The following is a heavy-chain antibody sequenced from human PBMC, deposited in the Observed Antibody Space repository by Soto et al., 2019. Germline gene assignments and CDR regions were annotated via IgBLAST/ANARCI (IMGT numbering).Heavy chain of an antibody. J-gene: IGHJ6*02. V-gene: IGHV3-33*01. CDR3: ARDDEYSGNGMDV. Sequence: ESGGGVVQPGRSLRLSCAASGFTFSNYGMHWVRQAPGKGLEWVAVILNDGSNRYHADSVKDRFTISRDNSKNMLYLQMNNLRAEDTAVYYCARDDEYSGNGMDVWGQGTTVTVS. D-gene: IGHD3-10*01. CDR1: GFTFSNYG. CDR2: ILNDGSNR.